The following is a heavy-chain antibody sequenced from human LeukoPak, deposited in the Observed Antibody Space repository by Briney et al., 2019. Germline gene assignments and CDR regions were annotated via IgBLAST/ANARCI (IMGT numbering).Heavy chain of an antibody. CDR1: GFTFSSYA. J-gene: IGHJ5*02. V-gene: IGHV3-23*01. Sequence: GGSLRLSCAASGFTFSSYAMSWVRQAPGKGLEWVSAISGSGGSTYYADSVKGRFTISRDNSKSTLYLQMNSLRAEDTAVYYCAKDSSQLVQANWFDPWGQGTLVTVSS. CDR3: AKDSSQLVQANWFDP. D-gene: IGHD6-13*01. CDR2: ISGSGGST.